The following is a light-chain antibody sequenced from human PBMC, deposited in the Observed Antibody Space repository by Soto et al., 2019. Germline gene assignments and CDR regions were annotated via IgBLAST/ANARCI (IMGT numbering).Light chain of an antibody. CDR1: QGVNNN. CDR3: DQRSNWYT. Sequence: EVVLTQSPATLSLSPGERTTLSCRASQGVNNNLAWYQQKPGPAPRLLVYDASKRAAGIPARFSGSGSGTDFTLTVSSLEPEDGAGYYCDQRSNWYTFGNGTKLEIK. V-gene: IGKV3D-11*03. J-gene: IGKJ2*01. CDR2: DAS.